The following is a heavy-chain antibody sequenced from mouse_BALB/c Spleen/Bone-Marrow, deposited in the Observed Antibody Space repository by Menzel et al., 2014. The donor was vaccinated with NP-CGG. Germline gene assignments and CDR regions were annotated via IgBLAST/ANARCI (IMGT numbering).Heavy chain of an antibody. CDR2: IDPENGDT. V-gene: IGHV14-4*02. J-gene: IGHJ3*01. D-gene: IGHD2-3*01. CDR3: NGGYYEAWFAY. Sequence: EVQRVESGAELVRSGASVKLSCTASGFNIKDYYMHWVKQRPEQGLEWIGWIDPENGDTEYDPKFQGKATMTADTSSNTAYLQLSSLTSEDTAVYYCNGGYYEAWFAYWGQGTLVTVSA. CDR1: GFNIKDYY.